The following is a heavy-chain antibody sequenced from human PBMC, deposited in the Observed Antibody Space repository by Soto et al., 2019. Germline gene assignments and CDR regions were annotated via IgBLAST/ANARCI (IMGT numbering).Heavy chain of an antibody. V-gene: IGHV3-66*01. CDR2: IYSGGNS. CDR1: GFTVSSNY. D-gene: IGHD6-19*01. CDR3: ARSDSSGWYSNFDY. Sequence: EVQLVESGGGLVQPGGSLRLSCAASGFTVSSNYMSWVRQAPGKGLEWVSIIYSGGNSHYADSVKGRFTISRDNSKNTLYLQMNSVRAEDTAVYYCARSDSSGWYSNFDYLGQGALVTVSS. J-gene: IGHJ4*02.